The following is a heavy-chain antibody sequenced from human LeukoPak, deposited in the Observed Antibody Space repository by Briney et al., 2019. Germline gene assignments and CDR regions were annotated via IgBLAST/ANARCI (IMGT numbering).Heavy chain of an antibody. CDR1: GGTFSSYT. J-gene: IGHJ4*02. V-gene: IGHV1-69*05. CDR3: ARGSGYYYPLDY. D-gene: IGHD3-22*01. Sequence: SVKVSCKASGGTFSSYTISWVRQAPGQGLEWMGRIIPIFGTANYAQKFQGRVTITTDESTSTAYMELSSLRSEDTAVYYCARGSGYYYPLDYWGQGTLVTVSS. CDR2: IIPIFGTA.